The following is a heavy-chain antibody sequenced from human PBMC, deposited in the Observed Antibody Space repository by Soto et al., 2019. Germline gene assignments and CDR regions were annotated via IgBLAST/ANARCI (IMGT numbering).Heavy chain of an antibody. J-gene: IGHJ4*02. CDR3: AHRRVGPPTV. V-gene: IGHV2-5*02. CDR2: IYWDDDI. Sequence: QITLKESGPTLMKPTQPLTLTCALSGVSLTSTGVGVDWIRQPPGKALEWLALIYWDDDIRYSPSLKNRLTITKDISKNQVVLTRTNMDPVDTATLYCAHRRVGPPTVWGQGSLVTVPS. D-gene: IGHD1-26*01. CDR1: GVSLTSTGVG.